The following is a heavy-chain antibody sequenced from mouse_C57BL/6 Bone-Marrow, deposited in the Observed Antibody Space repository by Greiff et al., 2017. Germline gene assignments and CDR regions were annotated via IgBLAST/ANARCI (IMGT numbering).Heavy chain of an antibody. Sequence: QVQLQQPGAELVMPGASVKLSCKASGYTFTSYWMHWVKQRPGQGLEWIGEIDPSDSYTNYNQKFKGKSTLTVDKSSSTAYMQLSSLTSEDSAVDYCAREDDGYHWYFDVWGTGTTVTVSS. V-gene: IGHV1-69*01. J-gene: IGHJ1*03. CDR1: GYTFTSYW. CDR2: IDPSDSYT. D-gene: IGHD2-3*01. CDR3: AREDDGYHWYFDV.